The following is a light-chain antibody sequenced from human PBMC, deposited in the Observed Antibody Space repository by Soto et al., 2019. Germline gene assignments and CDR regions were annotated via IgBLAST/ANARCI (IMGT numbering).Light chain of an antibody. CDR2: AAS. Sequence: DIQMTQSPSSLSASVGDRVTITCRASQIISSYLNWYQQKPGKAPELLIYAASTLQSGVPSRFSGSASGTVFTLTISSLQPEDFATYPCQQTFTIPWTFGLGTKVDIK. CDR1: QIISSY. CDR3: QQTFTIPWT. J-gene: IGKJ1*01. V-gene: IGKV1-39*01.